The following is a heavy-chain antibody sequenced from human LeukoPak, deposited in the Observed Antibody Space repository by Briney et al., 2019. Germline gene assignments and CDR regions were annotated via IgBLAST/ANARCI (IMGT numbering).Heavy chain of an antibody. CDR2: IHYSETT. CDR3: ARGPTYQPIDY. D-gene: IGHD2-2*01. J-gene: IGHJ4*02. V-gene: IGHV4-38-2*02. CDR1: YYSISSAHY. Sequence: SETLSLTCTVSYYSISSAHYWGWIRQPPGKGLEWIASIHYSETTYYNPSLKSRVTISVDTSKNHFSLKLSSVTAADTAVYYCARGPTYQPIDYWGQGTLVTVSS.